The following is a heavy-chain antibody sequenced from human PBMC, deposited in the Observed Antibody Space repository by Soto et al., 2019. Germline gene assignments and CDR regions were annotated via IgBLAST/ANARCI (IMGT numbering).Heavy chain of an antibody. CDR1: GVSLTTSGVG. CDR3: AHRQRTVVVGAPVDL. V-gene: IGHV2-5*02. J-gene: IGHJ5*02. CDR2: IYWDDDK. Sequence: QITLRESGPTLVQPTQTLTLTCTLSGVSLTTSGVGVGWIRQPPGKALEWLALIYWDDDKRFSPSLKGRLALPXAXSXXQLVMTMTHMAPVDTAIYYCAHRQRTVVVGAPVDLWGQGSQVTVSS. D-gene: IGHD2-15*01.